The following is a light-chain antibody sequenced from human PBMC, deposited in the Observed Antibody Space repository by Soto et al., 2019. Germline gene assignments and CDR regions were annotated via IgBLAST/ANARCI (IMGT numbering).Light chain of an antibody. J-gene: IGKJ4*01. CDR1: QSIRSGY. CDR3: HQYDSSPLT. CDR2: GVS. Sequence: EIVLTQSPGTLSLSPGERATLSCRASQSIRSGYVAWYQQKPGQAPRLLINGVSSRATGTPDRFSGSGSGTDFTLTISRLEPEDFAVYYCHQYDSSPLTFGGGTKVEIK. V-gene: IGKV3-20*01.